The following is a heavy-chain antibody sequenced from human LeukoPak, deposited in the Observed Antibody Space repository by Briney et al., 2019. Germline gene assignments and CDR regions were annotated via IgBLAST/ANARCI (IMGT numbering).Heavy chain of an antibody. CDR1: GFTFSSYW. V-gene: IGHV3-74*01. D-gene: IGHD1-14*01. CDR2: INPGGSSI. Sequence: GRSLRLSCAASGFTFSSYWMHWARQVPGKGLVWVARINPGGSSITYADSVKGRFTISRDNAKNTLYLQMDSLRPEDTGVYYCARSNQADDYWGQGTLVTVSS. CDR3: ARSNQADDY. J-gene: IGHJ4*02.